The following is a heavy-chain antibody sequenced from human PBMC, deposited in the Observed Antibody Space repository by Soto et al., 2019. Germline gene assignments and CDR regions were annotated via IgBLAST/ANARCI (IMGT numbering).Heavy chain of an antibody. V-gene: IGHV4-39*01. Sequence: QLQLQESGPGLVKPSETLSLTCTVSGGSISSSSYYWGWTRQPPGKGLEWIGSIYYSGSTYYNPSLKSRVTISVDTSKNQFSLKLSSVTAADTAVYYCARATVTNSHWFDPWGQGTLVTVSS. D-gene: IGHD4-17*01. CDR1: GGSISSSSYY. CDR3: ARATVTNSHWFDP. CDR2: IYYSGST. J-gene: IGHJ5*02.